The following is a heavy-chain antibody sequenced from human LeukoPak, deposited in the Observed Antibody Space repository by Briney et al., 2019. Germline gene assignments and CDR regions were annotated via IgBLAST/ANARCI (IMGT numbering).Heavy chain of an antibody. D-gene: IGHD3-10*01. CDR2: IRYDGNDK. Sequence: RGSPRHSCAARGVPSRDYGFHRVRQAPGTRRGRGGFIRYDGNDKFYAESVKGRFTISRDTSRNTLYLQMNTLRLEDTAVYYCVKDLMRDRWFGESWGQGTLVTVSS. CDR1: GVPSRDYG. V-gene: IGHV3-30*02. CDR3: VKDLMRDRWFGES. J-gene: IGHJ5*02.